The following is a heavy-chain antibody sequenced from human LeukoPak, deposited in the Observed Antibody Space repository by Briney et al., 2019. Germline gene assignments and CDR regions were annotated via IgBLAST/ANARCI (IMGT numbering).Heavy chain of an antibody. D-gene: IGHD5-12*01. J-gene: IGHJ6*02. Sequence: WGSLRLSCAASGFTFSSYAMSWVRQAPGKGLEWVSAISGSGGSTYYADSVKGRFTISRDNSKNTLYLQMNSLRAEDTAVYYCASEEWLRRYYYGMDVWGQGTTVTVSS. CDR3: ASEEWLRRYYYGMDV. CDR2: ISGSGGST. CDR1: GFTFSSYA. V-gene: IGHV3-23*01.